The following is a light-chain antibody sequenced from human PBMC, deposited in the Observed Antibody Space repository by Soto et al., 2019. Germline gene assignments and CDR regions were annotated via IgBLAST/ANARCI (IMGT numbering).Light chain of an antibody. Sequence: QSVLTQPASVSGSPGQSITISCTGTSSDVGGYNYVSWYQQYPGKAPKLMIYDVSNRPSGVSNRFSGSKSGNTASLTISGLQAEDEADYYCSSYTSSTFVVFGGGTKLTVL. CDR3: SSYTSSTFVV. CDR2: DVS. J-gene: IGLJ2*01. V-gene: IGLV2-14*01. CDR1: SSDVGGYNY.